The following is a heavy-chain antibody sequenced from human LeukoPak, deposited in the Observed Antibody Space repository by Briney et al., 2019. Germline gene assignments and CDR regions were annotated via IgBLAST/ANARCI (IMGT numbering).Heavy chain of an antibody. J-gene: IGHJ6*02. CDR1: GFTFSSYG. Sequence: GGSLRLSCAASGFTFSSYGMHWVRQAPGKGLEGVAVISYDGSNKYYADSVKGRFTISRDNSKNTLYLQMNSLRAEDTAVYYCAKESHEYYYYGMDVWGQGTTVTVSS. V-gene: IGHV3-30*18. CDR3: AKESHEYYYYGMDV. CDR2: ISYDGSNK.